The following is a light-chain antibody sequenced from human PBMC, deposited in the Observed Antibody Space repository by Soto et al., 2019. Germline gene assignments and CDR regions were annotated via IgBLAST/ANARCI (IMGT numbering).Light chain of an antibody. CDR1: QIIDNW. V-gene: IGKV1-5*03. Sequence: DIQMTQSPSTLSASVGDRDTITCRVSQIIDNWLAWYQQKPGKVPNLLIYKVSTLQSGVPSRFRGSGSGTEFTLTISTLQPDDFATYYCQQYKNYRTFGPGTKVDIK. CDR2: KVS. CDR3: QQYKNYRT. J-gene: IGKJ1*01.